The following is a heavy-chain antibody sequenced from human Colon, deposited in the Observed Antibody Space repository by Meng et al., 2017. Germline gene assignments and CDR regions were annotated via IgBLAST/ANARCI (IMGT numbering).Heavy chain of an antibody. D-gene: IGHD3-16*01. CDR3: ARDYWGSLDF. CDR1: GAYLRSHDHQ. V-gene: IGHV4-61*08. J-gene: IGHJ4*02. Sequence: VQLSAVGLGLVRPSATLSLICAVYGAYLRSHDHQLGWVRQPPGKGLEWIGYARIDYANTNYNPSLKSRVNVSLDTSKNQFSLNVRSVTAADTAVYYCARDYWGSLDFWGQGILVTVSS. CDR2: ARIDYANT.